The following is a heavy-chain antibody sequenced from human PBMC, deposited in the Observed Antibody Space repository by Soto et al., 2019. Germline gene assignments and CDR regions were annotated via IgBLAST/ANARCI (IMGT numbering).Heavy chain of an antibody. CDR3: ARAEYYDFWSGLDV. CDR2: INHSGST. D-gene: IGHD3-3*01. V-gene: IGHV4-34*01. Sequence: SETLSLPCAVYGGSFSGNYWSWIRQPPGKGLEWIGEINHSGSTNYNPSLKSRVTISVDTSKNQFSLRLSSVTAADTAVYYCARAEYYDFWSGLDVWGKGTPVTVSS. J-gene: IGHJ6*04. CDR1: GGSFSGNY.